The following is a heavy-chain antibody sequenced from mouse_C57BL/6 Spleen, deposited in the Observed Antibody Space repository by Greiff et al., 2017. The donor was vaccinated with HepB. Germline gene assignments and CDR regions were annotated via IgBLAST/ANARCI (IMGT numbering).Heavy chain of an antibody. J-gene: IGHJ3*01. D-gene: IGHD1-1*01. CDR1: GFTFSSYG. CDR2: ISSGGSYT. V-gene: IGHV5-6*01. Sequence: EVQVVESGGDLVKPGGSLKLSCAASGFTFSSYGMSWVRQTPDKRLEWVATISSGGSYTYYPDSVKGRFTISRDNAKTTLYLQMSSLKSEDTSMYYCARPRYYGSPWFAYWGQGALVTVSA. CDR3: ARPRYYGSPWFAY.